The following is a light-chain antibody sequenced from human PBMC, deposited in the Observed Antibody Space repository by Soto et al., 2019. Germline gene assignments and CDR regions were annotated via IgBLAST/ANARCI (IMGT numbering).Light chain of an antibody. V-gene: IGKV3-20*01. CDR2: GAS. CDR1: QSVSSSY. CDR3: QQYGSSPH. Sequence: EIVLTQSPGTLSLSPGERATLSCRASQSVSSSYLAWYQQIPGQAPRLLIYGASSRATGIPDRFSGSGSGTEFTLTISRLEPEDFAVYYCQQYGSSPHFGQGTKVDIK. J-gene: IGKJ1*01.